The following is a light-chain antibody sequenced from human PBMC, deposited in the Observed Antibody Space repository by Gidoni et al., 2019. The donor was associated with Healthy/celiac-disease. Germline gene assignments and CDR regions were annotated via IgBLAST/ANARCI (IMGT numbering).Light chain of an antibody. V-gene: IGKV3-11*01. Sequence: EIVLTQSPATLSLSPGERATLSCRAGQSVSSYLAWYQQKPGQAPRLLIYDASNRAAGSPARFSGSGSGTDFTLTISSLEHEDFAVYYCQQRSNWPPITFGQGTRLEIK. CDR1: QSVSSY. CDR2: DAS. J-gene: IGKJ5*01. CDR3: QQRSNWPPIT.